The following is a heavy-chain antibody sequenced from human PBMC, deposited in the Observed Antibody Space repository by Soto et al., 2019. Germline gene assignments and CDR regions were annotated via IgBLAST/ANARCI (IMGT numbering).Heavy chain of an antibody. J-gene: IGHJ4*02. CDR3: ARLYGDYEDYFDY. V-gene: IGHV4-59*04. CDR2: IYYSGST. CDR1: GGSISSYY. Sequence: SETLSLTCTVSGGSISSYYWSWIRQPPGKGLEWIGYIYYSGSTYYNPSLKSRVTISVDTSKKQFSLKLSSVTAADTAVYYCARLYGDYEDYFDYWGQGTLVTVSS. D-gene: IGHD4-17*01.